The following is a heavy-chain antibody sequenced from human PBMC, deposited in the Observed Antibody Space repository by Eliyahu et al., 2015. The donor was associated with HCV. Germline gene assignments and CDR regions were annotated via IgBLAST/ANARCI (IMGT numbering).Heavy chain of an antibody. CDR1: XGSXSSYY. J-gene: IGHJ5*02. CDR2: IYYXGST. V-gene: IGHV4-59*01. CDR3: ARWAYSNYVWWFDP. D-gene: IGHD4-11*01. Sequence: QVQLQESGPGLVKPSETLSLTCTVSXGSXSSYYXXWXRQPPGKGLEWIGYIYYXGSTNYNPSLKSRVTISVDTSKNQFSLKLSSVTAADTAVYYCARWAYSNYVWWFDPWGQGTLVTVSS.